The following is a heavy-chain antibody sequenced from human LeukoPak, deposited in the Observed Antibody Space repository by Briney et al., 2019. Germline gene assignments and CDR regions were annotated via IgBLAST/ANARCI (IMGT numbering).Heavy chain of an antibody. Sequence: GASVKVSCKASGYTFTSYGVSWVRQAPGQGLEWMGWISAYNGNTNYAQKFQGRVTITADESTSTAYMELSSLRSEDTAVYYCARDRAVVDYYYDSSGLPRGGPNFDYWGQGTLVTVSS. CDR3: ARDRAVVDYYYDSSGLPRGGPNFDY. J-gene: IGHJ4*02. CDR1: GYTFTSYG. D-gene: IGHD3-22*01. CDR2: ISAYNGNT. V-gene: IGHV1-18*01.